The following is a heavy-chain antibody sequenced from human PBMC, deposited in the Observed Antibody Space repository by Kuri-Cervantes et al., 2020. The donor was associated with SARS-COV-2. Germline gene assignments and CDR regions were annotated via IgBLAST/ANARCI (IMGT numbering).Heavy chain of an antibody. CDR1: GYTFTSYD. Sequence: ASVKVSCKASGYTFTSYDINWVRQATGQGPEWMGWMNPNSGNTGYAQKFQGRVTMTRDTSTSTVYMELSSLRSEDTAVYYCARDGPSPRSSIAARLRYWGQGTLVTVSS. CDR2: MNPNSGNT. J-gene: IGHJ4*02. V-gene: IGHV1-8*01. D-gene: IGHD6-6*01. CDR3: ARDGPSPRSSIAARLRY.